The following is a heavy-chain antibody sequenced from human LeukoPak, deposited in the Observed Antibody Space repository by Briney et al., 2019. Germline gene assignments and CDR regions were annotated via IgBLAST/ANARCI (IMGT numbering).Heavy chain of an antibody. J-gene: IGHJ1*01. Sequence: SETLSLTCTVSGDSITNYWSWIRRPPGKALEWIGFFYYNRNTDYNPSLKSRVTISPDKSNNQFSLSLSSVTAADTAVYYCARTNTMVGGVKGGYFHYWGRGALVIVSS. CDR3: ARTNTMVGGVKGGYFHY. V-gene: IGHV4-59*01. CDR1: GDSITNY. D-gene: IGHD3-10*01. CDR2: FYYNRNT.